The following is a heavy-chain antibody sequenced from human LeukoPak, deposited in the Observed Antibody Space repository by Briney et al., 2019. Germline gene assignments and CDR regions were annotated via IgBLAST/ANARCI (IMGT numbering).Heavy chain of an antibody. V-gene: IGHV5-51*01. Sequence: GESLKISCKGSGHTFTNNWIAWVRQMPGKCLEWMGSIYPGDSNIRYNPAFQGQVTISADKSINTAYLQWSSLKASDTAMYYCARNLITVAALSPFDYWGQGSLVTVSS. D-gene: IGHD6-19*01. J-gene: IGHJ4*02. CDR2: IYPGDSNI. CDR3: ARNLITVAALSPFDY. CDR1: GHTFTNNW.